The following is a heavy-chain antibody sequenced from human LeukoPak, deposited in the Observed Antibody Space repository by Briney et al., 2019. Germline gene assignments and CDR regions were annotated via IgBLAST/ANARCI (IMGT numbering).Heavy chain of an antibody. D-gene: IGHD1-1*01. CDR3: ARGKQNAVDY. Sequence: SETLSLTCTVSSGSISGSYYWYWIRQPAGKGLEWIGRIYASGSTNYDPSLKSRVTISVDKSNNQFSLMATSVTAADTAVYYCARGKQNAVDYWGQGILVTVSS. CDR2: IYASGST. V-gene: IGHV4-4*07. J-gene: IGHJ4*02. CDR1: SGSISGSYY.